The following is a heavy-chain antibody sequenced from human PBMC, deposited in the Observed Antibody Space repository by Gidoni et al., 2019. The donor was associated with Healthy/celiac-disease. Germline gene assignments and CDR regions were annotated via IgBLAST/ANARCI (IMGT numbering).Heavy chain of an antibody. CDR2: ISGSGGST. V-gene: IGHV3-23*01. D-gene: IGHD1-26*01. CDR3: AKGGRWELLLRGSFDY. Sequence: EVQLLESGGGLVQPGGSLRPSCAASGFTFSSYAMSWVRQAPGKGLEWVSAISGSGGSTYYADSVKGRFTISRDNSKNTLYLQMNSLRAEDTAVYYCAKGGRWELLLRGSFDYWGQGTLVTVSS. J-gene: IGHJ4*02. CDR1: GFTFSSYA.